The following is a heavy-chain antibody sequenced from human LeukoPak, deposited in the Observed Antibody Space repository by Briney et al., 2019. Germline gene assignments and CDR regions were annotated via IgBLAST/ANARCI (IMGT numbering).Heavy chain of an antibody. CDR2: ISSSSSYI. D-gene: IGHD2-8*01. Sequence: GGSLRLSCAASGFTFSSYSINWVRQAPGKGLEWVSSISSSSSYIYYADSVKGRFTISRDNAKNSLYLQMNSLRAEDTAVYYCARDRGVSPYYFDYWGQGTLVTVSS. CDR1: GFTFSSYS. J-gene: IGHJ4*02. V-gene: IGHV3-21*01. CDR3: ARDRGVSPYYFDY.